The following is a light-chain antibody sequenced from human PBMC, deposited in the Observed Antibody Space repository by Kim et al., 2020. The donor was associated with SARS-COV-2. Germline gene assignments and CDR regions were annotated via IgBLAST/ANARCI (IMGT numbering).Light chain of an antibody. CDR2: DTS. Sequence: SLSPGETVTLSCRASQFINNNLAWYQQKPGQPPRLLTYDTSTRATGVPGRFTGSGSATDFILTISSLQSEDFAVYSCQQYNDWPPTFGQGTKLEI. J-gene: IGKJ2*01. CDR3: QQYNDWPPT. V-gene: IGKV3D-15*01. CDR1: QFINNN.